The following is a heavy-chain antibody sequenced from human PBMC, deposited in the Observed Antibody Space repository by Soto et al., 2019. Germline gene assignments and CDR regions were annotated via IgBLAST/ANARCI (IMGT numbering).Heavy chain of an antibody. V-gene: IGHV4-31*03. Sequence: QVRLQESGPGLVKPSKTLSLTCTVSGGSISSGDYYWSWIRHHPGGGLEWIGYIHYSGNTYYDPSLKSRITMSVDTSTNQFSLNLSSVTAADTAVYYCARTPGGARADYDFDYWGQGTLGTVSS. D-gene: IGHD4-17*01. CDR2: IHYSGNT. CDR3: ARTPGGARADYDFDY. CDR1: GGSISSGDYY. J-gene: IGHJ4*02.